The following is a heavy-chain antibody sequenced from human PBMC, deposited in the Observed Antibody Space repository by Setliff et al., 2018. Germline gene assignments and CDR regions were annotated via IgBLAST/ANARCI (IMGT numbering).Heavy chain of an antibody. V-gene: IGHV1-18*01. J-gene: IGHJ6*02. CDR3: ARVVGDYDYEDYYYYGMDV. CDR1: GYTFTSYG. Sequence: ASVKVSCKASGYTFTSYGISWVRQVPGQGLEWMGWISAYNGNTNYAQELQGRVTMTTDTSTSTAYMELRSLRSDDTAVYYCARVVGDYDYEDYYYYGMDVWGQGTTVTVSS. D-gene: IGHD4-17*01. CDR2: ISAYNGNT.